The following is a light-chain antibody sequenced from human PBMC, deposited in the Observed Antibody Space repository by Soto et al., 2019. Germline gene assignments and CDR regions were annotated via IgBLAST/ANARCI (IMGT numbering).Light chain of an antibody. Sequence: DIKMTQSPSSVSASVGDRVTISCRASEDINSRLAWYQQKPGNAPKLLIYAAFILQSGVPSRFSGYGSGTDFTLSISSLQPEDFATYYCQQADSFTINFGQGTRLEIK. V-gene: IGKV1-12*01. CDR3: QQADSFTIN. CDR2: AAF. CDR1: EDINSR. J-gene: IGKJ5*01.